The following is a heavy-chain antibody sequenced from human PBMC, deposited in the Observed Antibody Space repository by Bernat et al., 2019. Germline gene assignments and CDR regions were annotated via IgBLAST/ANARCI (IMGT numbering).Heavy chain of an antibody. CDR2: IYGDDSI. D-gene: IGHD3-22*01. CDR1: GFTVNSNY. Sequence: EVQLVETGGGLIQPGGSLRLSCAASGFTVNSNYMSWVRQAPGKGLEWVSMIYGDDSIYYAESVKGRFTISRDTSTNTLYLQMNSLRAEDTAVYYCALRAGSGYYSYWGQGTLVTVSS. V-gene: IGHV3-53*02. J-gene: IGHJ4*02. CDR3: ALRAGSGYYSY.